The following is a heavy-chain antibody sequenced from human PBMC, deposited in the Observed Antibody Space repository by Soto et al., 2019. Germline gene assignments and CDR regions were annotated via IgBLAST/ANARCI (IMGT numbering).Heavy chain of an antibody. CDR3: ARGTTAMGNQYFQH. CDR1: GFTFSSYD. J-gene: IGHJ1*01. V-gene: IGHV3-13*01. Sequence: GGSLRLSCAASGFTFSSYDMHWVRQATGKGLEWVSAIGTAGDTYYPGSVKGRFTISRENAKNSLYLQMNSLRAEDRAVYYCARGTTAMGNQYFQHWGQGTLVTVSS. CDR2: IGTAGDT. D-gene: IGHD5-18*01.